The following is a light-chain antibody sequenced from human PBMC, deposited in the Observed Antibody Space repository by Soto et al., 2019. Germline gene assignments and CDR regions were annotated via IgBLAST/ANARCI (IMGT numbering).Light chain of an antibody. J-gene: IGKJ2*01. CDR3: QQSYSTPQT. V-gene: IGKV1-39*01. Sequence: DIQMTQSPSSLSASVGDRVTITCRASQSISSYLNWYQQKPGKAPKLLIYAASILQSGVPSRFSGSGSVTDFTLTISTLQPEDVATYYCQQSYSTPQTFGQRTKLEIK. CDR2: AAS. CDR1: QSISSY.